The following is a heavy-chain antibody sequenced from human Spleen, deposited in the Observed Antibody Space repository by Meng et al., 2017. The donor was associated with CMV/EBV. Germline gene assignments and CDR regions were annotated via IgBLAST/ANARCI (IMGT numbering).Heavy chain of an antibody. CDR3: ARRVGGLDV. Sequence: SVKVSCKASGGTFSSYAISWVRQAPGQGLEWMGGIIPILGIANYAQKFQGRVTITADKSTSTAYMELSSLRSDDTAVYYCARRVGGLDVWGQGTLVTVSS. V-gene: IGHV1-69*10. CDR2: IIPILGIA. J-gene: IGHJ4*02. CDR1: GGTFSSYA. D-gene: IGHD3-10*01.